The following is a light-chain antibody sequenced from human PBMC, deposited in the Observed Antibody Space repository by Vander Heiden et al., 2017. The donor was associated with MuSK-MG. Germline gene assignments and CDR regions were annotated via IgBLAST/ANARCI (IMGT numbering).Light chain of an antibody. Sequence: DIQMTQSPSSLSASVGDRVTITCRASQSISSYLNWYQQKPGKAPKLLIYAASSLQSGVPSRFSGSGSGTDFTLTISSLQPEDFATYYFQQSYSTHTFGGGTKVEIK. J-gene: IGKJ4*01. CDR2: AAS. CDR1: QSISSY. V-gene: IGKV1-39*01. CDR3: QQSYSTHT.